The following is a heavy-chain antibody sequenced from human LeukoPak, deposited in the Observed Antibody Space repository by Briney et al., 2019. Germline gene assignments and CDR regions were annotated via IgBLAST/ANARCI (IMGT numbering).Heavy chain of an antibody. J-gene: IGHJ4*02. Sequence: GAVLRLSCAASGFPFDDYTMHWVRQAPGKGLEWGALNTRDIGTTRYADSVKGRFTISRDNSKNSLYLQIDSLRTEDTALYDCSSEVSRGSHWVRGRLAIVS. V-gene: IGHV3-43*01. D-gene: IGHD3-10*01. CDR3: SSEVSRGSH. CDR1: GFPFDDYT. CDR2: NTRDIGTT.